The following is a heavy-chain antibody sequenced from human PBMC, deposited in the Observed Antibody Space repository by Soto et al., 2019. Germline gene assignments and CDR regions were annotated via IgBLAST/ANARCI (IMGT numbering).Heavy chain of an antibody. CDR3: ARAEGSGGTQEYYYGMDV. Sequence: QVQLVQSGAEVKKPGASVKVSCKVSGYTLTELSMHWVRQAPGKGLEWMGGIIPIFGTANYAQKFQGRVTITADKSTSTAYMELSSLRSEDTAVYYCARAEGSGGTQEYYYGMDVWGQGTTVTVSS. D-gene: IGHD3-10*01. J-gene: IGHJ6*02. CDR2: IIPIFGTA. CDR1: GYTLTELS. V-gene: IGHV1-69*13.